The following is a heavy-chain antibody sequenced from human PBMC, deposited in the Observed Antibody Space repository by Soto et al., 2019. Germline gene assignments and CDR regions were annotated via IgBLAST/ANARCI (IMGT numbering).Heavy chain of an antibody. V-gene: IGHV1-46*01. J-gene: IGHJ3*02. CDR2: INPSGGST. CDR3: ARARTRAYYYDSSGPNDAFDM. D-gene: IGHD3-22*01. Sequence: ASVEVSCKASGYTFTSYYMHWVRQAPGQGLEWMGIINPSGGSTSYAQKFQGRVTMTRDTSTSTVYMELSSLRSEDTAVYYCARARTRAYYYDSSGPNDAFDMWGQGTMVTV. CDR1: GYTFTSYY.